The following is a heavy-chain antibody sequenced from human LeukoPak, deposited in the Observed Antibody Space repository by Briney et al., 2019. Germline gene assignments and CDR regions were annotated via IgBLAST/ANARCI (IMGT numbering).Heavy chain of an antibody. J-gene: IGHJ6*03. CDR1: GGTFSSYA. CDR2: IIPIFGTA. Sequence: SVKVSCKASGGTFSSYAISWVRQAPGRGLEWMGRIIPIFGTANYAQKFQGRVTITTDESTSTAYMELSSLRSEDTAVYYCARGRWLVDSARNYYYYYHMDVWGKGTTVTVSS. CDR3: ARGRWLVDSARNYYYYYHMDV. D-gene: IGHD6-19*01. V-gene: IGHV1-69*05.